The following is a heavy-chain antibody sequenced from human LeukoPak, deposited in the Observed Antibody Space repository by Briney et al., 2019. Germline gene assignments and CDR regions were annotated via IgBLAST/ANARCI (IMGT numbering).Heavy chain of an antibody. Sequence: KPSETLSLTCTVSGGSISSYYWSWIRQPPGKGLEWIGYICYSGSTNYNPSLKSRVTISVDTSKNQFSLKLSSVTAADTAVYYCARAYCTNGVCIDGNFDYWGQGTLVTVSS. CDR3: ARAYCTNGVCIDGNFDY. CDR1: GGSISSYY. J-gene: IGHJ4*02. CDR2: ICYSGST. D-gene: IGHD2-8*01. V-gene: IGHV4-59*01.